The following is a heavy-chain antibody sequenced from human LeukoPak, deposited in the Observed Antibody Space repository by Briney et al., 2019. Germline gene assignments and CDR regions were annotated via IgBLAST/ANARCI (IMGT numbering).Heavy chain of an antibody. CDR3: ARDSVVLPSSAIDY. J-gene: IGHJ4*02. V-gene: IGHV3-21*01. Sequence: GRSLSLSCAASGFTVSSYSMNSVRQAPGKGLEWVSSISSGSSTIYYADSVKGRFTLSRDNAKNTLYLQMNSLRAEDAAVYYCARDSVVLPSSAIDYWGQGTLVTVSS. CDR2: ISSGSSTI. D-gene: IGHD2-2*01. CDR1: GFTVSSYS.